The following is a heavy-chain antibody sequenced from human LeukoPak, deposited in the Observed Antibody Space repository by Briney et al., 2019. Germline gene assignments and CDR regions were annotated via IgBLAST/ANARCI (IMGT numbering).Heavy chain of an antibody. J-gene: IGHJ3*02. CDR1: GGSISSGDYY. V-gene: IGHV4-30-4*08. CDR3: AGYPYGDRNWEAFDI. Sequence: SETLSLTCTVSGGSISSGDYYWSWIRQPPGKGLEWIGYIYYSGSTYYNPSLKSRVTISVDTSKNQFSLKLSSVTAAADSAMYFCAGYPYGDRNWEAFDIWGQGTMVTVSS. CDR2: IYYSGST. D-gene: IGHD4-17*01.